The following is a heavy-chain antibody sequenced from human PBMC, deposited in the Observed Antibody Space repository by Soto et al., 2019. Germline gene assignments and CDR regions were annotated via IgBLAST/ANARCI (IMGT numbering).Heavy chain of an antibody. CDR2: INHSGST. CDR1: GGSFSAYY. D-gene: IGHD5-12*01. V-gene: IGHV4-34*01. CDR3: ARGVGYAGVDY. J-gene: IGHJ4*02. Sequence: QVQLQQWGAGLLKPSETLSLTCAVYGGSFSAYYWSWIRQPPGKGLEWIGEINHSGSTNYNPSLKSRVTISVDRSKNQFSLKLRSVTAADAAVYYCARGVGYAGVDYWGQGTLVTVSS.